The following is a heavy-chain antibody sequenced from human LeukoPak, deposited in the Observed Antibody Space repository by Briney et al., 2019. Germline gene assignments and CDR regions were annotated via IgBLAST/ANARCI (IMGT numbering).Heavy chain of an antibody. CDR3: ARVGYSSGWFDY. CDR1: GDSVSSNSAA. V-gene: IGHV6-1*01. CDR2: TYYRSKWYN. Sequence: SQTLSLTCAISGDSVSSNSAAWNWIRQSPSRGLEWLGRTYYRSKWYNDYAVSVKSRITITPYTSKNQFSLQLNSVTPEDTAVYYCARVGYSSGWFDYWGQGTLVTVSS. J-gene: IGHJ4*02. D-gene: IGHD6-19*01.